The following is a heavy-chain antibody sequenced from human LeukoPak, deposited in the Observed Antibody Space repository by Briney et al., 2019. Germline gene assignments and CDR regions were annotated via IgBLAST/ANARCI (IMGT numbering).Heavy chain of an antibody. Sequence: SETLSLTCTVSGGSISSSSYYWGWIRQPPGKGLEWIGSIYYSGSTYYNPSLKSRVTISVDTSKNQFSLKLSSVTAADTAVYYCARTRGYLRWFDHWGQGTLVTVSS. J-gene: IGHJ5*02. CDR3: ARTRGYLRWFDH. D-gene: IGHD5-12*01. V-gene: IGHV4-39*07. CDR1: GGSISSSSYY. CDR2: IYYSGST.